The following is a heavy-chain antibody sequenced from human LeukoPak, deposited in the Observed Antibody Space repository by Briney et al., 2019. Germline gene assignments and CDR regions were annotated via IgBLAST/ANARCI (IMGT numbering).Heavy chain of an antibody. CDR2: LDNTGNT. V-gene: IGHV4-59*01. Sequence: SETLSLTCTVSRDSLSNYYWNWIRQPPGKGLEWIGYLDNTGNTKYNPSLKSRVTISGDTSKNEFSLKLTSLTAADTAVYYCARARYFGSGTNYFDYWGQGTLVTVSP. J-gene: IGHJ4*02. CDR3: ARARYFGSGTNYFDY. D-gene: IGHD3-10*01. CDR1: RDSLSNYY.